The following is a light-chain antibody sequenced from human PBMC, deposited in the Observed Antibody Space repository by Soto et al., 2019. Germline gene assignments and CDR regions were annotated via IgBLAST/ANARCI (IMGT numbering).Light chain of an antibody. CDR3: QAWDVNTVV. V-gene: IGLV3-1*01. CDR1: KLGDKY. Sequence: SSELTQPPSVSVSPGQTASITCSGDKLGDKYACWYQQKPGQSPVQVIYQDSKRPSGIPERFSGSNSGNTATLTISGTQAMDEADYYCQAWDVNTVVFGGGTKVTVL. CDR2: QDS. J-gene: IGLJ3*02.